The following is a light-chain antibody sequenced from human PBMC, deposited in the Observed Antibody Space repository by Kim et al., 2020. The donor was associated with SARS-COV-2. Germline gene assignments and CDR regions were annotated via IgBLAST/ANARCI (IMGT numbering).Light chain of an antibody. CDR1: QNVNTW. V-gene: IGKV1-5*01. CDR2: DAS. J-gene: IGKJ4*01. Sequence: GDRVTITCRASQNVNTWLAWYQQRPGKAPQVLISDASNLESGVPSRFSGRGSGTEFTLTISSLQPEDFAVYYCQQYNDHELTFGGGTKV. CDR3: QQYNDHELT.